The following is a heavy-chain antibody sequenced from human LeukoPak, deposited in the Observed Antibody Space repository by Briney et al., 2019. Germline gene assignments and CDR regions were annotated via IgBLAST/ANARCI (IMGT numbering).Heavy chain of an antibody. V-gene: IGHV1-2*02. D-gene: IGHD2-15*01. CDR3: ASTACSGNCYFDY. CDR1: GYTITGYY. CDR2: INPKSGGT. Sequence: ASVKVSCKASGYTITGYYVYWVRQAPGQGLEWMGWINPKSGGTDCAQKFQGRVTMTRDTSISTAYMELTRPTADDTAVYYCASTACSGNCYFDYWGQGTLVTVSS. J-gene: IGHJ4*02.